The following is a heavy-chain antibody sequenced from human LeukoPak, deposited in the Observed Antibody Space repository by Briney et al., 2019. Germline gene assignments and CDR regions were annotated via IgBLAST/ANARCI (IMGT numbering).Heavy chain of an antibody. D-gene: IGHD2-15*01. Sequence: PSETLSLTCTVSGGSISSYYWSWIRQPPGKGLEWIGEINHSGSTNYNPSLKSRVTISVDTSKNQFSLKLSSVTAADTAVYYCARGLPASIHIVVVVAAYFDYWGQGTLVTVSS. J-gene: IGHJ4*02. CDR1: GGSISSYY. CDR2: INHSGST. CDR3: ARGLPASIHIVVVVAAYFDY. V-gene: IGHV4-34*01.